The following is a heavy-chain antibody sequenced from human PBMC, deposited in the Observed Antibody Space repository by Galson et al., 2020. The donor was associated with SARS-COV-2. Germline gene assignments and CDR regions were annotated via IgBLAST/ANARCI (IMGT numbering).Heavy chain of an antibody. J-gene: IGHJ6*02. CDR2: ISSSGSTI. D-gene: IGHD4-17*01. CDR3: AREVLYDAATTPGDYVYYYYGMDV. CDR1: GFTFSDYY. V-gene: IGHV3-11*01. Sequence: GGSLRLSCAASGFTFSDYYMSWIRQAPGKGLEWVSYISSSGSTIYYADSVKGRFTISRDNAKNSLYLQMNSLRAEDTAVYYCAREVLYDAATTPGDYVYYYYGMDVWGQGTTVTVSS.